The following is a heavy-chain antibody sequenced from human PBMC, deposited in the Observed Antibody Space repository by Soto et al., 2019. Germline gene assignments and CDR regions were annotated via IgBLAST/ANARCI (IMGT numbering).Heavy chain of an antibody. CDR1: EFTFSRYS. CDR2: ISSSSSTI. CDR3: ARAMYIVVVTAPVDV. V-gene: IGHV3-48*02. Sequence: EVQLVESGGGLVQPGGSLRLSCAASEFTFSRYSMNWVRHAPGKGLEWVSYISSSSSTIYYADSVKGRFTISRDNAKNSLYLQMNSLRDEDTAVYYCARAMYIVVVTAPVDVWGQATTVTVSS. D-gene: IGHD2-21*02. J-gene: IGHJ6*02.